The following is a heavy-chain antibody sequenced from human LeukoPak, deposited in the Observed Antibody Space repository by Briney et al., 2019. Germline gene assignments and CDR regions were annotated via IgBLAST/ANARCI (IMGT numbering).Heavy chain of an antibody. V-gene: IGHV4-4*07. J-gene: IGHJ4*02. Sequence: PSETLSLTCTVSGGSISSYYWSWIRQPAGKGLEWIGRIYTSGSTNYNPSLKSRVTMSVDTSKNQFSLKLSSVTAADTAVYYCARDGRYDSSGYYYVLDYWGQGTLVTVSS. CDR2: IYTSGST. CDR1: GGSISSYY. CDR3: ARDGRYDSSGYYYVLDY. D-gene: IGHD3-22*01.